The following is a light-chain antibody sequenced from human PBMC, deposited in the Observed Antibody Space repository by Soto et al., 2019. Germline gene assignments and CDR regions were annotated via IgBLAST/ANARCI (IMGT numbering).Light chain of an antibody. CDR2: GAS. CDR3: MQYGTSFYT. CDR1: QSVPENY. Sequence: EIVLTQSPGTLSLSPGEGATLSCRASQSVPENYLAWYQQKPGQAPRLLIWGASTRAAYIPDRFSGSGSGTDFTLTISRLEPADFAVYYCMQYGTSFYTFGPGTKVDFK. J-gene: IGKJ3*01. V-gene: IGKV3-20*01.